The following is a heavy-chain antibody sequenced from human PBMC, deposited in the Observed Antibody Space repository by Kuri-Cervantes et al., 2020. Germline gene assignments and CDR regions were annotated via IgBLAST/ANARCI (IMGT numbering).Heavy chain of an antibody. CDR1: GYSFTSYW. D-gene: IGHD6-13*01. J-gene: IGHJ3*02. CDR3: ARRQPSEAFDI. Sequence: GGSLRLSCKGSGYSFTSYWIGWVRQMPGKGLEWMGIIYPGDSDTRYSPSFQGQVTISADKSISTAYLQWSSLKASDTAMYCCARRQPSEAFDIWGQGTMVTVSS. CDR2: IYPGDSDT. V-gene: IGHV5-51*01.